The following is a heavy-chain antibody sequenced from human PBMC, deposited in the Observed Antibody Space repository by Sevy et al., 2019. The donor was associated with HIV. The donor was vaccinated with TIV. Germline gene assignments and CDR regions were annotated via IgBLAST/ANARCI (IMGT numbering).Heavy chain of an antibody. D-gene: IGHD3-16*02. CDR1: GFTFSSYW. CDR3: AKDGFIGSY. V-gene: IGHV3-7*01. CDR2: IKQDGSEK. Sequence: GGSLRLSCAASGFTFSSYWMSWVRQAPGKGLEWVANIKQDGSEKNYVDSVKGRFTISRHNAKNSLYLQMNSLRADVTAVYYCAKDGFIGSYWGQGTLGTVSS. J-gene: IGHJ4*02.